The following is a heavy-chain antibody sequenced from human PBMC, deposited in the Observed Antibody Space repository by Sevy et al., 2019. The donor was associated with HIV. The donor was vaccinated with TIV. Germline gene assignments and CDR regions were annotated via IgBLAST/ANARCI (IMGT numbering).Heavy chain of an antibody. D-gene: IGHD2-21*02. J-gene: IGHJ4*02. CDR3: ARLMSCGGDCYYFDF. Sequence: ASVKVSCKTSGGNFRTFIITWVRQAPGQGLEWMGGIITIFPTANYAQRFQGRVTITADESTSTAYMEMSNLRSDDTAVYYSARLMSCGGDCYYFDFWGQGTLVTVSS. V-gene: IGHV1-69*13. CDR2: IITIFPTA. CDR1: GGNFRTFI.